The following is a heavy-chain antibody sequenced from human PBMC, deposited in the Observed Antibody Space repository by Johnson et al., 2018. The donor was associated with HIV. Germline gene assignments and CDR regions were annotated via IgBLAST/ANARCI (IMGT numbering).Heavy chain of an antibody. Sequence: VQLVESGGGVVQPGRSLRLSCAASGFTFSSYWMHWVRQAPGKGLECVSGIYSGGRTYYADSVNGRFTISRDNSKNTLYLQMNSRRAEDTAGYFCARDRRYYDSSGYYYDAFDIWGQGTMVTVSS. J-gene: IGHJ3*02. D-gene: IGHD3-22*01. CDR3: ARDRRYYDSSGYYYDAFDI. V-gene: IGHV3-66*01. CDR1: GFTFSSYW. CDR2: IYSGGRT.